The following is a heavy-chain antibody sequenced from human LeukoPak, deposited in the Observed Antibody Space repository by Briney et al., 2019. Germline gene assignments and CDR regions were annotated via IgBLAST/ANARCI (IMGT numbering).Heavy chain of an antibody. D-gene: IGHD1-14*01. J-gene: IGHJ6*02. CDR2: INTDGRRT. V-gene: IGHV3-74*01. CDR1: GFTLSSVW. Sequence: PGRSLRLSSAPAGFTLSSVWTHWIRQAPGEGLVWVSRINTDGRRTTYAGSVKGRLTISRNNAKNTLYLQINSLRVEDTAVYYCARGRYGMDVWGQGATVTVSS. CDR3: ARGRYGMDV.